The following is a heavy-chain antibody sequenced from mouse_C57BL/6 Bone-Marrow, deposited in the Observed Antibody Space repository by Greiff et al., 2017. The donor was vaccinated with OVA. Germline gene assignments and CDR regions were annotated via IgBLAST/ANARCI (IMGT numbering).Heavy chain of an antibody. CDR3: ARGGYYDYDGRAWFAY. V-gene: IGHV1-18*01. J-gene: IGHJ3*01. CDR1: GYTFTDYN. CDR2: INSNNGGT. D-gene: IGHD2-4*01. Sequence: EVQLQESGPELAKPGASVKIPCKASGYTFTDYNMDWVKQSHGKSLEWIGDINSNNGGTIYNQKFKGKATLTVDKSSSTAYMELRSLTSEDTAVYDCARGGYYDYDGRAWFAYWGQGTLVTVSA.